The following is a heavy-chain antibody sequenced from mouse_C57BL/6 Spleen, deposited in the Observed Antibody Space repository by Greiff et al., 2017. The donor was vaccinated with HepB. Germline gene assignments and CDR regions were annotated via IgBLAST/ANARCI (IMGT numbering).Heavy chain of an antibody. J-gene: IGHJ2*01. CDR1: GYTFTSYW. CDR3: ARYGSSYY. Sequence: QVQLQQPGAELVKPGASVKLSCKASGYTFTSYWMQWVKQRPGQGLEWIGEIDPSDSYTNYNQKFKGKATITADTSSNTAYLQLSSLTSEDTAVYYCARYGSSYYWGQGTTLTVSS. CDR2: IDPSDSYT. V-gene: IGHV1-50*01. D-gene: IGHD1-1*01.